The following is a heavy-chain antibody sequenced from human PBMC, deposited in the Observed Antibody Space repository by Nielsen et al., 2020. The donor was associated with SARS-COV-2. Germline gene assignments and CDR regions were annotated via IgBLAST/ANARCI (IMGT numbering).Heavy chain of an antibody. V-gene: IGHV3-20*04. CDR3: AREQGHWLVGAFSYGRDV. J-gene: IGHJ6*02. CDR2: INWIGGST. Sequence: GGSLRLSCAASGFTFSSYSMHWVRQAPGKGLEWVSGINWIGGSTGYADSVKGRFTISRDNAKNSLYLQMNSLRADDTAVYFCAREQGHWLVGAFSYGRDVWGQGTTVTVSS. CDR1: GFTFSSYS. D-gene: IGHD6-19*01.